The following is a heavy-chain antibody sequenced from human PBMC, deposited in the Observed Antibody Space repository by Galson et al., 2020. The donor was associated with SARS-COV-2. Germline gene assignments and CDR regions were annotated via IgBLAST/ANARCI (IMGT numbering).Heavy chain of an antibody. CDR3: AAPYCSSTSCKDAFDI. Sequence: SVKVTCKASGFTFTSSAMQWVRQARGQRREWIGGNVDGSGNTNYAQKFQERVTITRDMSTSTAYMELSSLRSEDTAVYYCAAPYCSSTSCKDAFDIWGQGTMVTVSS. D-gene: IGHD2-2*01. J-gene: IGHJ3*02. V-gene: IGHV1-58*02. CDR2: NVDGSGNT. CDR1: GFTFTSSA.